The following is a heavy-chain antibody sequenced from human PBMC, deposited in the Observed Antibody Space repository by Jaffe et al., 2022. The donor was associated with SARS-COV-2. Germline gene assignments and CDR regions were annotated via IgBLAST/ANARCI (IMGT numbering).Heavy chain of an antibody. CDR2: ISYDGSNK. J-gene: IGHJ4*02. CDR3: AKGGCSGGSCPPLF. Sequence: QVQLVESGGGVVQPGRSLRLSCAASGFTFSSYGMHWVRQAPGKGLEWVAVISYDGSNKYYADSVKGRFTISRDNSKNTLYLQMNSLRAEDTAVYYCAKGGCSGGSCPPLFWGQGTLVTVSS. CDR1: GFTFSSYG. D-gene: IGHD2-15*01. V-gene: IGHV3-30*18.